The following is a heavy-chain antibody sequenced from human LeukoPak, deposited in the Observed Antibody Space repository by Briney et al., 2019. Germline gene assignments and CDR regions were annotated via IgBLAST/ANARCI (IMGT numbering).Heavy chain of an antibody. Sequence: ASVKVSCRASGYTFTNYDINWLRQATGQGLEWMGWMNPNSGNTGYAQKFQGRVTFTRNTSISTAYMYLSSPRSEDTAIYYCARAVRIVGSNPLLGPFEYYFDYWGQGTRVIVS. CDR3: ARAVRIVGSNPLLGPFEYYFDY. D-gene: IGHD1-26*01. J-gene: IGHJ4*02. CDR2: MNPNSGNT. V-gene: IGHV1-8*03. CDR1: GYTFTNYD.